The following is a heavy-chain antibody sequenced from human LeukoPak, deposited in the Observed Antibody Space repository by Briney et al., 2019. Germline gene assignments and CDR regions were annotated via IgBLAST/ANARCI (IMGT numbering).Heavy chain of an antibody. J-gene: IGHJ4*02. Sequence: SGPALVKPTQTLTLTCTFSGFSLSTSGMRVSWIRQPPGKALEWLARIDWDDDKFYSTSLKTRLTISKDTSKNQVVLTMTNMDPVDTATYYCARSYRIAAAGTDFDYWGQGTLATVSS. CDR3: ARSYRIAAAGTDFDY. D-gene: IGHD6-13*01. CDR2: IDWDDDK. V-gene: IGHV2-70*04. CDR1: GFSLSTSGMR.